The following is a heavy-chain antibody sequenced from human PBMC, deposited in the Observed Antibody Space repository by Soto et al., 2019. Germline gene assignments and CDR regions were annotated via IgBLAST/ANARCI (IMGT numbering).Heavy chain of an antibody. Sequence: ASVKGSCKASGYTFTSYYMHWVRQAPGQGLEWMGIINPSGGSTSYAQKFQGRVTMTRDTSTSTVYMELSSLRSEDTAVYYCARDNGGATVDYWGQGTLVTVSS. J-gene: IGHJ4*02. V-gene: IGHV1-46*01. CDR2: INPSGGST. CDR1: GYTFTSYY. CDR3: ARDNGGATVDY. D-gene: IGHD7-27*01.